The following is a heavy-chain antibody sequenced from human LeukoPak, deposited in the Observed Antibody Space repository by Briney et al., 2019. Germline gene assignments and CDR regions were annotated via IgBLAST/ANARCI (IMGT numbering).Heavy chain of an antibody. J-gene: IGHJ4*02. CDR3: AGNIAARLDY. V-gene: IGHV4-34*01. Sequence: SETLSLTCAVYGGSFSGYYWSWIRQPPGKGLEWIGEIDHSGSTNYNPSLKSRVTISVDTSKNQFSLKLSSVTAADTAVYYCAGNIAARLDYCGQGTLVTVSS. D-gene: IGHD6-6*01. CDR1: GGSFSGYY. CDR2: IDHSGST.